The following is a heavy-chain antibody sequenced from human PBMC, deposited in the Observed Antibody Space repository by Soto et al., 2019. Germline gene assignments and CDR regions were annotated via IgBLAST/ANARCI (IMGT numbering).Heavy chain of an antibody. J-gene: IGHJ4*02. CDR2: INAGNGNT. V-gene: IGHV1-3*01. Sequence: ASVKVSCKASGYTFTSYAMHWVRQAPGQRLEWMGWINAGNGNTKYSQKFQGRVTITRDTSASTAYMELSSLRSEDTAVYYCARDSLLGYCSGGSCYYGDYGDFDGKDYWGQGTLVTVSS. CDR3: ARDSLLGYCSGGSCYYGDYGDFDGKDY. D-gene: IGHD2-15*01. CDR1: GYTFTSYA.